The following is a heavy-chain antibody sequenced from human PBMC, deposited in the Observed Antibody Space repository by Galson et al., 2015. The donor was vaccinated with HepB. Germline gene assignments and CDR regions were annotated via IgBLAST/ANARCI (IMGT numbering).Heavy chain of an antibody. V-gene: IGHV3-30*04. CDR1: GFTFSNYA. CDR3: ATGDATTTTYYAMGV. D-gene: IGHD1-26*01. CDR2: ISYDGRNK. Sequence: SLRLSCAASGFTFSNYAMHWVRQAPGKGLEWVAVISYDGRNKVYADSVKGRFSISRDNSKNMLFLEMNSLRAEDMAVYYCATGDATTTTYYAMGVWGQGTTVTVSS. J-gene: IGHJ6*02.